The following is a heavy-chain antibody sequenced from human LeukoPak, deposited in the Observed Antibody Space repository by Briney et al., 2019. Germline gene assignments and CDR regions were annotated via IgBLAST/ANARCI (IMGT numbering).Heavy chain of an antibody. V-gene: IGHV4-59*01. CDR2: IYYSGST. CDR1: GGSISSYY. J-gene: IGHJ3*02. D-gene: IGHD1-14*01. Sequence: SETLSLTCTVSGGSISSYYWSWIRQPPGMGLEWIGYIYYSGSTNYNPSLKSRVTISVDTSKNQFSLKLSSATAADTAVYYCARYKRHSDAFDIWGQGTMVTVSS. CDR3: ARYKRHSDAFDI.